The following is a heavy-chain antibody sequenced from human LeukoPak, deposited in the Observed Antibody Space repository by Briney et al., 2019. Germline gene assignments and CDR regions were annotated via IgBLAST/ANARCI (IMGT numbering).Heavy chain of an antibody. D-gene: IGHD3-10*01. Sequence: SETLSLTCTVSGGSISSYYWSWIRQPPGKGLEWIGCIYYSGSTNYNPSLKSRVTISVDTSKNQFSLKLSSVTAADTAVYYCAKGVTLDYWGQGTLVTVSS. CDR3: AKGVTLDY. V-gene: IGHV4-59*01. CDR1: GGSISSYY. CDR2: IYYSGST. J-gene: IGHJ4*02.